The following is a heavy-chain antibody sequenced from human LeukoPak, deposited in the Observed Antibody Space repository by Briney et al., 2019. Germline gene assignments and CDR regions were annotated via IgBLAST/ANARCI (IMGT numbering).Heavy chain of an antibody. D-gene: IGHD3-22*01. V-gene: IGHV4-59*01. CDR3: ARGGYYDSPFDY. CDR1: GGSISTYY. CDR2: IHYSGST. Sequence: SETLSLTCTVSGGSISTYYWSWIRLPPGKGLEWIGHIHYSGSTNYNPSLRSRVTISVDTSKNQFSLKLTSVAAADSAMYYCARGGYYDSPFDYWGQGTLVTVSS. J-gene: IGHJ4*02.